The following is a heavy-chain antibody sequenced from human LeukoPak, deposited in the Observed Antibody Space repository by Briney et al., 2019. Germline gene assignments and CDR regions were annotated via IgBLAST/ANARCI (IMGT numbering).Heavy chain of an antibody. CDR3: ARVHYYGSGSWNEDNWFDP. J-gene: IGHJ5*02. Sequence: SQTLSLTCAVSGGSIRSGGYSWSWIRQPPGKGLEWIGYIYHSGSTYYNPSLKSRVTISVDRSKNQFSLKLSSVTAADTAVYYCARVHYYGSGSWNEDNWFDPWGQGTLVTVSS. D-gene: IGHD3-10*01. V-gene: IGHV4-30-2*01. CDR2: IYHSGST. CDR1: GGSIRSGGYS.